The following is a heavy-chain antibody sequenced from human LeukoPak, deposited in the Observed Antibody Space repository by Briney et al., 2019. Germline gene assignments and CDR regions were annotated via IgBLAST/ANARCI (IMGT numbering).Heavy chain of an antibody. CDR1: GGSIHNYY. CDR3: ARDTRGYFDL. Sequence: KPSETLSLTCTVSGGSIHNYYWSWIRQPPGKGLEWIGYVYYKGSATYNPSLESRVTISVDTSKNQFSLKLSSVTAADTAVYYCARDTRGYFDLWGRGTQVTVSS. CDR2: VYYKGSA. V-gene: IGHV4-59*08. D-gene: IGHD5-18*01. J-gene: IGHJ2*01.